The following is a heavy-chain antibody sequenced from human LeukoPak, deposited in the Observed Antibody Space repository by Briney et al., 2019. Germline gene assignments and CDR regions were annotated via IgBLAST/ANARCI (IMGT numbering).Heavy chain of an antibody. V-gene: IGHV1-2*02. Sequence: ASVKVSCKASGYTFTGYYMHWVRQAPGQGLEWMGWINPNSGGTNYAQKFQGRVTMTRDTSISTAYMELSRLRSDDTAVYYCARDFSVGAYASDAFDIWDQGTMVTVSS. J-gene: IGHJ3*02. CDR2: INPNSGGT. CDR1: GYTFTGYY. D-gene: IGHD1-26*01. CDR3: ARDFSVGAYASDAFDI.